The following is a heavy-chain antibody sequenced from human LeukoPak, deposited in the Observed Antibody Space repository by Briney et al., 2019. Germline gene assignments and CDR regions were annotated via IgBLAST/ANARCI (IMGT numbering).Heavy chain of an antibody. CDR2: IIPVLGIA. J-gene: IGHJ4*02. V-gene: IGHV1-69*04. CDR1: GGTFSSYT. CDR3: ARDSGGSYYRSTPY. Sequence: SVKVSCKASGGTFSSYTISWVRQAPGQGLEWMGRIIPVLGIANYAQKFQGRVTITADKSTSTAYMELSSLRSEDTAVYYCARDSGGSYYRSTPYWGQGTLVTVSS. D-gene: IGHD1-26*01.